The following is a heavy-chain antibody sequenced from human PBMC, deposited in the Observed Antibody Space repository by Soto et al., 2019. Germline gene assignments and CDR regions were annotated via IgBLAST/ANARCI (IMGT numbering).Heavy chain of an antibody. CDR3: ARREIQGPIDY. J-gene: IGHJ4*02. Sequence: QVQLQESGPGLVKPSDTLSLTCAVSGYSISSSNWWGWIRQPPGKGLEWIGYIYYSGTTYYNPSLKSXXTXSXXTAKNPFSLKLTSVTAVDTAVYYCARREIQGPIDYWGQGTLVTVSS. V-gene: IGHV4-28*01. CDR1: GYSISSSNW. CDR2: IYYSGTT. D-gene: IGHD1-26*01.